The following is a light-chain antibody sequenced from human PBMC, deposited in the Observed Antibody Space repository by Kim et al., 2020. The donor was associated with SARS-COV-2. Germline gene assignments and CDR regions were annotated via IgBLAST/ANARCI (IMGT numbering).Light chain of an antibody. CDR3: QHYGSSSRT. CDR2: GAS. J-gene: IGKJ1*01. CDR1: QTVFNNY. V-gene: IGKV3-20*01. Sequence: ENVLTQSPGTLSLFPGERATLSCRASQTVFNNYLAWYQQKPGQPPRLLIYGASSRATGIPDRFSGSGSGTDFTLTISRLEPEDLAVYFCQHYGSSSRTFGKGTKVEIK.